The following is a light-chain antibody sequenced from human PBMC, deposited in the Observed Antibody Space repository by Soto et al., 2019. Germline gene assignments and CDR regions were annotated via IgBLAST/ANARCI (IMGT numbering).Light chain of an antibody. Sequence: DIQMTQSPSSLSASVGDRVTITCRASQGISNYLAWYQQKPGKVPKLLIYEASNLQSGVPSRFRGSGSGTLFTLTISSLQPEDVATYYCQKFDSAPQTFGQGTKVDIK. CDR1: QGISNY. V-gene: IGKV1-27*01. CDR3: QKFDSAPQT. CDR2: EAS. J-gene: IGKJ1*01.